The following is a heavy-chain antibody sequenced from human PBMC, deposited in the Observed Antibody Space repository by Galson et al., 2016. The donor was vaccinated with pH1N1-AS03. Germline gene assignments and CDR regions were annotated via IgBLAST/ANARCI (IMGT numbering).Heavy chain of an antibody. V-gene: IGHV3-7*03. CDR1: GFTFSTYW. CDR3: GRVGRGGSPVDY. Sequence: SLRLSCAVSGFTFSTYWMSWVRQAPSKGLEWVTEIKEDGSEKHDVDSVKGRFIISRDNAKNSLYLQMNSLRADDTAVYYCGRVGRGGSPVDYWGQGTLVTVSS. J-gene: IGHJ4*02. CDR2: IKEDGSEK. D-gene: IGHD2-15*01.